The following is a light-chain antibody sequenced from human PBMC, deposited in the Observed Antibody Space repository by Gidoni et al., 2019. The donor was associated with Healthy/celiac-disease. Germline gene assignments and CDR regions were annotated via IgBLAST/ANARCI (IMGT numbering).Light chain of an antibody. Sequence: DIQTTQSPSSLSASVGDRVTITCRASQSISSYLNWYQQKPGKAPKHLIYAASSLQSGVPSRFCGCGSGTAFTLTLSSLQPEDFATYYCPQSYITPPYTFGQGTKLEIK. CDR1: QSISSY. CDR2: AAS. J-gene: IGKJ2*01. V-gene: IGKV1-39*01. CDR3: PQSYITPPYT.